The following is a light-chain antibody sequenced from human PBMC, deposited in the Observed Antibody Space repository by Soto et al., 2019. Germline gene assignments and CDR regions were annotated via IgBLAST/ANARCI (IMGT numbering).Light chain of an antibody. Sequence: IQLTQSPSSLSASVGDRVTITCRASQGISSYLAWYQQKPGKAPKLLIYAASTLQSGVPSRFSGSESGTDFTLTISSLQPEDFATYYCQQPNSYPITFGQGTRLEIK. J-gene: IGKJ5*01. CDR1: QGISSY. V-gene: IGKV1-9*01. CDR3: QQPNSYPIT. CDR2: AAS.